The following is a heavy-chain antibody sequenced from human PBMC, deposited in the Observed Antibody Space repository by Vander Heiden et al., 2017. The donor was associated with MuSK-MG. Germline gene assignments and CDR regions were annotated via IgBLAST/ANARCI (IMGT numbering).Heavy chain of an antibody. D-gene: IGHD6-19*01. CDR2: IYPGDSDT. CDR1: GYNFTTYW. CDR3: ARLPSYYSSGWYLFDY. J-gene: IGHJ4*02. V-gene: IGHV5-51*01. Sequence: EVQLVQSGAELKKPGESLKISCKGSGYNFTTYWIAWVRQMPGKGLEWMGIIYPGDSDTKYSPSFQGQVTISADKSISTAYLQWSSLKASDTAMYYCARLPSYYSSGWYLFDYWGQGTLVTVSS.